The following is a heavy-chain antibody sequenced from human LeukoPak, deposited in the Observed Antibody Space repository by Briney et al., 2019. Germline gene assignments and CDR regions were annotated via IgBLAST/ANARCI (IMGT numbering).Heavy chain of an antibody. J-gene: IGHJ5*02. CDR2: IYTSGST. D-gene: IGHD3-10*01. V-gene: IGHV4-4*07. Sequence: PSETLSLTRTVSGGSISSYYWSWIRQPAGKGLEWIGRIYTSGSTNYNPSLKSRVTTSVDTSKNQFSLKLSSVTAADTAVYYCARAPDYYGSGSYLWFDPWGQGTLVTVSS. CDR1: GGSISSYY. CDR3: ARAPDYYGSGSYLWFDP.